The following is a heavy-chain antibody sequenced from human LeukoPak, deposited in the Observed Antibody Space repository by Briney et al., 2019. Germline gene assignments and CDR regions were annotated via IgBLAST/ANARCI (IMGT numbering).Heavy chain of an antibody. CDR3: ARGSIGYDFWSGSRGIGWFDP. J-gene: IGHJ5*02. Sequence: GASVKVSCKAFGYTFTSYGISWVRQAPGQGLEWMGWISAYNGNTNYAQKLQGRVTMTTDTSTSTAYMELRSLRSDDTAVYYCARGSIGYDFWSGSRGIGWFDPWGQGTLVTVSS. D-gene: IGHD3-3*01. V-gene: IGHV1-18*01. CDR2: ISAYNGNT. CDR1: GYTFTSYG.